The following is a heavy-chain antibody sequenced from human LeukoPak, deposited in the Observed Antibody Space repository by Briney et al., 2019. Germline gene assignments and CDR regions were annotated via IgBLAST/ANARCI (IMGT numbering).Heavy chain of an antibody. CDR2: ISSSGSTI. J-gene: IGHJ5*02. CDR3: ARGGDSSGWSNWFDP. CDR1: GFTFSSYE. Sequence: GGSLRLSCAASGFTFSSYEMNWVRQAPGKGLEWVSYISSSGSTIYYADSVKGRFTISRDNAKNSLYLQMNSLRAEDTAVYYCARGGDSSGWSNWFDPWGQGTLVTVSS. D-gene: IGHD6-19*01. V-gene: IGHV3-48*03.